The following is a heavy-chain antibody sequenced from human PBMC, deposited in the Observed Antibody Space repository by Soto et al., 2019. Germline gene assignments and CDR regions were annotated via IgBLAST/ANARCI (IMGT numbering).Heavy chain of an antibody. D-gene: IGHD3-10*01. V-gene: IGHV4-59*08. J-gene: IGHJ4*02. CDR3: ASQGYYGSGSYPLDS. Sequence: QVQLQESGPGLVKPSETLSLTCTVSGFSISSYYWSWIRQPPGKGLEWIGYIYYSGSTKYNPSLNSRVTISAARSKNQFSLSLTSVTAADTAVYYCASQGYYGSGSYPLDSGGQGTLVTVSS. CDR1: GFSISSYY. CDR2: IYYSGST.